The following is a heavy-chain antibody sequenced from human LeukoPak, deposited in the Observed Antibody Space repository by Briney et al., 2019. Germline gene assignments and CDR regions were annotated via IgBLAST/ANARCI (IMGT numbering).Heavy chain of an antibody. CDR2: ISGSGGST. CDR3: AKPGYDFWSGSYGMDV. V-gene: IGHV3-23*01. CDR1: GFTFSSYA. D-gene: IGHD3-3*01. Sequence: LPGGSLRLSCAASGFTFSSYAMSWVRQAPGKGLEWVSAISGSGGSTYYADSVKGRFTISRDNSKNTLYLQMNSLRAEDTAVYYCAKPGYDFWSGSYGMDVWGQGTTVTVSS. J-gene: IGHJ6*02.